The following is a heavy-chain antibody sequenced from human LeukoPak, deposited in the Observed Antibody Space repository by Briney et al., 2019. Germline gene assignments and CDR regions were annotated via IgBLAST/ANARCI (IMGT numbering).Heavy chain of an antibody. V-gene: IGHV3-7*03. CDR3: AKYGSSWYFDY. CDR1: GFSFKDYW. D-gene: IGHD6-13*01. CDR2: ITPDGSGK. J-gene: IGHJ4*02. Sequence: GGSLRLSCAASGFSFKDYWMSWVRQAPGKGLEWVADITPDGSGKTYVDSVKGRFTISRDNSKNTLYLQMNSLRAEDTAVYYCAKYGSSWYFDYWGQGTLVTVSS.